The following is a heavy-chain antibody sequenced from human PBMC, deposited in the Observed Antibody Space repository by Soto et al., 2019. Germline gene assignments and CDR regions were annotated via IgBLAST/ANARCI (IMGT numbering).Heavy chain of an antibody. J-gene: IGHJ5*02. CDR2: IYYSGST. V-gene: IGHV4-30-4*01. Sequence: SETLSLTCTVSGGSISSGDYYWSWIRQPPGKGMEWIGYIYYSGSTYYNPSLKSRVTISVDTSKNQFSLQLNSVTPDDSAVYYCARGPGILNPWGQGILVTVSS. CDR3: ARGPGILNP. D-gene: IGHD3-9*01. CDR1: GGSISSGDYY.